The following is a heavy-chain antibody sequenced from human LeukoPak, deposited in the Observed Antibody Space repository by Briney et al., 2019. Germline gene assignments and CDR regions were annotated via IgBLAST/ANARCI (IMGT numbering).Heavy chain of an antibody. CDR3: AINYYDSSGYPPTFGY. J-gene: IGHJ4*02. CDR2: IIPIFGTA. CDR1: GGTFSSYA. Sequence: SVKVSCKASGGTFSSYAISWVRQAPGQGLEWMGGIIPIFGTANYAQKLQGRVTMTTDTSTSTAYMELRSLRSDDTAVYYCAINYYDSSGYPPTFGYWGQGTLVTVSS. V-gene: IGHV1-69*05. D-gene: IGHD3-22*01.